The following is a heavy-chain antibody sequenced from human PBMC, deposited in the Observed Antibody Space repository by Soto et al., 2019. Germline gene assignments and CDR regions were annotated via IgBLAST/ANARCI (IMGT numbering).Heavy chain of an antibody. Sequence: SETLSLTCAVYGGSFSGYYWSWIRQPPGKGLEWIGEINHSGSTNYNPSLKSRVTISVDTSKNQFSLKLSSVTAADTAVYYCARADGSGSYLFDYWGQGTLVTVSS. J-gene: IGHJ4*02. CDR3: ARADGSGSYLFDY. V-gene: IGHV4-34*01. CDR1: GGSFSGYY. CDR2: INHSGST. D-gene: IGHD3-10*01.